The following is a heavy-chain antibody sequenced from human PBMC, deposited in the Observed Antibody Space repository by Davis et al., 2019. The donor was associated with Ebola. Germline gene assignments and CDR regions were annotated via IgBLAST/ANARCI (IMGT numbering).Heavy chain of an antibody. D-gene: IGHD4-17*01. CDR3: ARGNYGDYIGKSGGILDY. CDR1: GYSFTSYW. Sequence: GESLKISCKGSGYSFTSYWIGWVRQMPGKGLEWMGIIYPGDSDTRYSPSFQGQVTISADKSISTAYLQWSSLKASDSAMYYCARGNYGDYIGKSGGILDYWGQGTLVTVSS. V-gene: IGHV5-51*01. CDR2: IYPGDSDT. J-gene: IGHJ4*02.